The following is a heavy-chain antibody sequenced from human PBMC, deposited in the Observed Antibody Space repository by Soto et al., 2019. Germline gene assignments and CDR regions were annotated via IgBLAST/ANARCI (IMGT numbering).Heavy chain of an antibody. CDR3: AKDTPLWCGALMNYFDS. V-gene: IGHV3-23*01. J-gene: IGHJ4*02. Sequence: EIQLSESGGGLIQPGGSLRLSCAASGFTFSTHAMSWVRQAPGKGLEWVSAISNNGGSTFYADSVKGRFTISRDNSENTLYLQVTSLRAEDTAVYYCAKDTPLWCGALMNYFDSWGQGTLVTVSS. CDR2: ISNNGGST. CDR1: GFTFSTHA. D-gene: IGHD3-10*01.